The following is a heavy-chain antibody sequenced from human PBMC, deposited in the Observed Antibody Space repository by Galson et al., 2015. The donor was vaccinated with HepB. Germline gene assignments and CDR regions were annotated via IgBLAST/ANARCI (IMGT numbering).Heavy chain of an antibody. Sequence: SVKVSCKASGGTFSSYAISWVRQAPGQGLEWMGGIIPIFGTANYAQKFQGRVTITADKSTSTAYMELSSLRSEDTAVYYCARVPIPILYRQQLVTHDYYYGMDVWGQGTTVTVSS. CDR1: GGTFSSYA. J-gene: IGHJ6*02. CDR2: IIPIFGTA. V-gene: IGHV1-69*06. D-gene: IGHD6-13*01. CDR3: ARVPIPILYRQQLVTHDYYYGMDV.